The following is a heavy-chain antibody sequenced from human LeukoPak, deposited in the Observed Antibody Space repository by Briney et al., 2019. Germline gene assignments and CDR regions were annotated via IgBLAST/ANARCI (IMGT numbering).Heavy chain of an antibody. CDR3: ARDSTLYDFWSGYYIDY. CDR2: ISAYNGNT. CDR1: GYTFTSYG. V-gene: IGHV1-18*01. D-gene: IGHD3-3*01. Sequence: ASVKDSCKASGYTFTSYGISWVRQAPGQGLEWMGWISAYNGNTNYAQKLQGRVTMTTDTSTSTAYMELRSLRSDDTAVYYCARDSTLYDFWSGYYIDYWGQGTLVTVSS. J-gene: IGHJ4*02.